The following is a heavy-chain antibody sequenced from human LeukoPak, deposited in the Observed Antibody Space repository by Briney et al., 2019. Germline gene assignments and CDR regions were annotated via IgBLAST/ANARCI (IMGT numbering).Heavy chain of an antibody. CDR1: GFTFSSYA. Sequence: GGSLRLSCAASGFTFSSYAMSWVRQAPGKGLEWVSAISGSGGSTYYADSVKGRFTISRDNSKDTLYLQMNSLRAEDTAVYYCATSPGLGATYFDYWGQGTLVTVSS. J-gene: IGHJ4*02. CDR2: ISGSGGST. D-gene: IGHD1-26*01. V-gene: IGHV3-23*01. CDR3: ATSPGLGATYFDY.